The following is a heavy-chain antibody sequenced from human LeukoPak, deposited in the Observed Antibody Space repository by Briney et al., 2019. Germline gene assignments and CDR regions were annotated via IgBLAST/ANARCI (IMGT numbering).Heavy chain of an antibody. Sequence: GGSLRLSCTASGFTFGDYAMSWFRQAPGKGLEWVGFIRSKAYGGTTEYAASVKGRFTISRDDSKSIAYLQMNSLKTEDTAVYYCTRGDYYDSSAPWGIGFDYWGQGTLVTVSS. V-gene: IGHV3-49*03. D-gene: IGHD3-22*01. CDR2: IRSKAYGGTT. CDR3: TRGDYYDSSAPWGIGFDY. CDR1: GFTFGDYA. J-gene: IGHJ4*02.